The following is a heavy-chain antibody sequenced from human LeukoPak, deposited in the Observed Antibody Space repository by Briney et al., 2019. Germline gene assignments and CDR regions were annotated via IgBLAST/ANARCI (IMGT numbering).Heavy chain of an antibody. Sequence: SETLSLTCTVSGGSISSYYWSWIRQPAGKGLEWIGRIYTSGSTNYNPSLKSRVTMSVDTSKNQFSLRLSSVTAADTAVYYCAREGQSPLGDSGHFDYWGQGTLVTVSS. D-gene: IGHD4-17*01. V-gene: IGHV4-4*07. CDR1: GGSISSYY. J-gene: IGHJ4*02. CDR2: IYTSGST. CDR3: AREGQSPLGDSGHFDY.